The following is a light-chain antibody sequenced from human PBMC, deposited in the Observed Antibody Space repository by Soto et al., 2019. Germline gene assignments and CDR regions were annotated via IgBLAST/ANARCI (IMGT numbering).Light chain of an antibody. V-gene: IGLV7-46*01. CDR1: TGAVTSGHY. CDR2: DTS. J-gene: IGLJ3*02. Sequence: QAVVIQEPSLTVSPGGTVTLTCGSSTGAVTSGHYPYGFQQKPGQAPRTLIYDTSNKQSWTPARFSGSLLGGKTALTLSGAQPEDEAEYYCLLSYSSARAGVFGGGTQLTVL. CDR3: LLSYSSARAGV.